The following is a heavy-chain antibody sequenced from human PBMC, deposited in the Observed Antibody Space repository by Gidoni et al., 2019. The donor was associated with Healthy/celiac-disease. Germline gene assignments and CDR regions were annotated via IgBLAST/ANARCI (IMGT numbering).Heavy chain of an antibody. CDR3: ARWGGSYSLNY. CDR1: GFTFSCYA. V-gene: IGHV3-30-3*01. Sequence: QVQLVESGGGVVQPGRSLRLSCAASGFTFSCYAMHWVRQAPGQGLEWVAVISYDGSNKYYADSVKGRFTISRDNSKNTLYLQMNSLRAEDTAVYYCARWGGSYSLNYWGQGTLVTVSS. D-gene: IGHD1-26*01. J-gene: IGHJ4*02. CDR2: ISYDGSNK.